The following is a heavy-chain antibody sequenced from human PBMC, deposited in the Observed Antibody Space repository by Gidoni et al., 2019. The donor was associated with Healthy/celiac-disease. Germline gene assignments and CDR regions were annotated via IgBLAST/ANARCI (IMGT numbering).Heavy chain of an antibody. D-gene: IGHD3-3*01. J-gene: IGHJ5*02. Sequence: QVQLQESGPGLVKPSQTLSLTCTVSGGSISSGSYYWSWIRQPAGKGLEWIGRIYTSGSTNYNPSLKSRVTISVDTSKNQFSLKLSSVTAADTAVYYCARTPADGEAIFGVVTLSNWFDPWGQGTLVTVSS. CDR2: IYTSGST. CDR1: GGSISSGSYY. V-gene: IGHV4-61*02. CDR3: ARTPADGEAIFGVVTLSNWFDP.